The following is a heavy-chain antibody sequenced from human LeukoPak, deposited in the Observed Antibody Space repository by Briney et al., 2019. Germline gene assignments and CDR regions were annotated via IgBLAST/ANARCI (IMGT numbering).Heavy chain of an antibody. D-gene: IGHD4-17*01. CDR1: GFTFSSYS. V-gene: IGHV3-48*02. CDR2: ISSGSGTT. J-gene: IGHJ4*02. CDR3: AKDRGNDYGVFDY. Sequence: GGSLRLSCAASGFTFSSYSVNWVRQTPGKGLEWISYISSGSGTTYYGDSVQGRFITSRDNAKNSLHLQMNSLRDEDTGVYYCAKDRGNDYGVFDYWGQGTLVTVSS.